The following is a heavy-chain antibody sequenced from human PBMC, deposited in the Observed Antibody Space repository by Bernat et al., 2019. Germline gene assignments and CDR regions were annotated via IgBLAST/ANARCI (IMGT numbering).Heavy chain of an antibody. CDR3: TSGLTSAVSWEDIDI. Sequence: EVQLVESGGGLVKPGGSLRLSCAASGFTFNTYSMNWVRQAPGKGLEWVSSISSSSSYIFQADSVKGRFTISRDNAKNSLYLQMNSLRVEDTAVYYCTSGLTSAVSWEDIDIWGQGTRVTVSS. J-gene: IGHJ3*02. V-gene: IGHV3-21*01. CDR1: GFTFNTYS. D-gene: IGHD1-26*01. CDR2: ISSSSSYI.